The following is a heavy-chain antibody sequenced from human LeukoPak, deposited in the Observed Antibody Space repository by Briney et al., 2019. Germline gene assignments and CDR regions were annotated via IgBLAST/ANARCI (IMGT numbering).Heavy chain of an antibody. CDR3: ARHRVVRLAFDL. J-gene: IGHJ3*01. Sequence: SETLSLTCTVSADSISSATYYWGWTRQPPGKGLEWIGSIYYSGITYYNPSLRSRVTISVDTSKNQFSLRLSSVTAADTAVYYCARHRVVRLAFDLWGQGTKVTVSS. V-gene: IGHV4-39*01. D-gene: IGHD3-10*01. CDR1: ADSISSATYY. CDR2: IYYSGIT.